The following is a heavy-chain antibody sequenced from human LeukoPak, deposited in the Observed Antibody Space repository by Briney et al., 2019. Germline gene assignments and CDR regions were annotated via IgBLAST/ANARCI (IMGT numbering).Heavy chain of an antibody. V-gene: IGHV3-23*01. CDR2: ISGSGGTP. CDR1: GFTFSSYA. Sequence: GGSLRLSCAASGFTFSSYAMSWVRQARGKGLEGVSAISGSGGTPSYAASVQGLFTISRDNSKNPLYLQMNSLRAEDTAVYYCAKDINWHPVYFDYWGQGTLVTVSS. D-gene: IGHD1-20*01. CDR3: AKDINWHPVYFDY. J-gene: IGHJ4*02.